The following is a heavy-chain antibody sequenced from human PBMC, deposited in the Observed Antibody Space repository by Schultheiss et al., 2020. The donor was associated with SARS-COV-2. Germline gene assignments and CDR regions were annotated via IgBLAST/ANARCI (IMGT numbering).Heavy chain of an antibody. CDR3: ARVGGRVYYDSSGYYPYYFDY. J-gene: IGHJ4*02. V-gene: IGHV3-21*01. CDR1: GFTFSSYS. CDR2: ISSSSSYI. Sequence: GESLKISCAASGFTFSSYSMNWVRQAPGKGLEWVSSISSSSSYIYYADSVKGRFTISRDNAKNSLYLQMNSLRAEDTAVYYCARVGGRVYYDSSGYYPYYFDYWGQGTLVTVSS. D-gene: IGHD3-22*01.